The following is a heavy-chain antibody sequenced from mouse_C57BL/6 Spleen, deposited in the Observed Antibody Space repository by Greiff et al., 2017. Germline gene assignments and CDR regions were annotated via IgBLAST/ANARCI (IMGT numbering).Heavy chain of an antibody. V-gene: IGHV1-53*01. D-gene: IGHD1-1*01. J-gene: IGHJ1*03. CDR2: INPSNGGT. Sequence: QVQLQQPGTELVKPGASVKLSCKASGYTFTSYWMHWVKQRPGQGLEWIGNINPSNGGTNYNEKFKSKATLTVDKSSSTAYMKLSSLTSEDSAVYYCARRGAPGGPLLRYPYWYFDGCGTGTTVTVSS. CDR1: GYTFTSYW. CDR3: ARRGAPGGPLLRYPYWYFDG.